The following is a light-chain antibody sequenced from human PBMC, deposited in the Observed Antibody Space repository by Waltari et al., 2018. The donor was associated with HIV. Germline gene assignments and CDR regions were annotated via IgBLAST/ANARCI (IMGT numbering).Light chain of an antibody. J-gene: IGLJ7*01. CDR1: SSNIGSNY. Sequence: QSVLTQPPSASGTPGQRVTISCSGSSSNIGSNYVYWYQQLPGTTPKLLIYRNNPRPSAVPDRFSGSKSGTAASLAISGLRSEDEADYYCAAWDDSLSGAVFGGGTQLTVL. CDR3: AAWDDSLSGAV. V-gene: IGLV1-47*01. CDR2: RNN.